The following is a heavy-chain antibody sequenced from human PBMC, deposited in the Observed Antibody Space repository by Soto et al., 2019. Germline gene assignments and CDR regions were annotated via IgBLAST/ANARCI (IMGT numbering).Heavy chain of an antibody. CDR2: IYYSGTI. CDR3: ARQSSSGWSGDFDY. J-gene: IGHJ4*02. V-gene: IGHV4-39*01. Sequence: QLQLQESGPGLVKPSETLSLTCSVSGGSISTSYYWGWIRQPPGKGLEWIGSIYYSGTICYNQSLRSRVTTSADPSKNQFSLRRSSVTAADTAVYYCARQSSSGWSGDFDYWGQGTLVTVSS. CDR1: GGSISTSYY. D-gene: IGHD6-19*01.